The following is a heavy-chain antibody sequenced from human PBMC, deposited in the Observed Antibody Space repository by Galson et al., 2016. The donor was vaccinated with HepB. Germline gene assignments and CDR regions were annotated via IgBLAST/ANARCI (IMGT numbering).Heavy chain of an antibody. Sequence: SLRLSCAASGFTFGDFAIHRVRQAPGKGLEWVSGISWNSGRLTYTDSVKGRFTISRDNAKNSLYLQMDSLRPDDTAFYYCAKATSGSAYGSRYFQHWGQGTLVTVSS. CDR3: AKATSGSAYGSRYFQH. CDR2: ISWNSGRL. D-gene: IGHD4-17*01. CDR1: GFTFGDFA. J-gene: IGHJ1*01. V-gene: IGHV3-9*01.